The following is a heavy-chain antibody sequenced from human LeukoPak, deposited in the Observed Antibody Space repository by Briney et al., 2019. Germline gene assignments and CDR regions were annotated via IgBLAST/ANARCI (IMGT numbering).Heavy chain of an antibody. V-gene: IGHV1-69*06. J-gene: IGHJ5*02. CDR3: ARDLIDYGDPGRTLGWFDP. CDR1: GGTFSSYA. CDR2: IIPIFGTA. Sequence: GASVKVSCKASGGTFSSYAISWVRQAPGQGLEWMGGIIPIFGTANYAQKFQGRVTITADKSTSTAYMELSSLRSEDTAVYYCARDLIDYGDPGRTLGWFDPWGQGTLVSVSS. D-gene: IGHD4-17*01.